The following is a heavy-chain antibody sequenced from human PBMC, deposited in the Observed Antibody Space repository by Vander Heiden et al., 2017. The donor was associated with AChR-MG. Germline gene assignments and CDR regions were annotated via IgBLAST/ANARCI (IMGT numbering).Heavy chain of an antibody. CDR3: ARDQQWLVRENYFDY. D-gene: IGHD6-19*01. CDR2: IWYDGSNK. V-gene: IGHV3-33*01. CDR1: GFTLRGYG. Sequence: QVQPVASGGGVVQPGWSLRPSCAASGFTLRGYGMHWVRQAPGKGLEWVAVIWYDGSNKYYADSVKGRFTISRDNSKNTLYLQMNSLRAEDTAVYYCARDQQWLVRENYFDYWGQGTLVTVSS. J-gene: IGHJ4*02.